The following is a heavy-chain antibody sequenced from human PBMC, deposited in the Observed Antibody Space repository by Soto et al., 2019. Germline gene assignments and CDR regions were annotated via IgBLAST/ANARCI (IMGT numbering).Heavy chain of an antibody. V-gene: IGHV3-13*05. Sequence: EVQLVESGGGLVQPGGSLRLSCAASGFTFSSYDMHWVRQATGKGLEWVSAIGAAGDPYYPGSVKGRFTISRENAKNSLYLQMNSLRAEDTAVYYCARDILSSSSRKNAFDIWGQGTMVTVSS. D-gene: IGHD6-6*01. CDR1: GFTFSSYD. CDR2: IGAAGDP. CDR3: ARDILSSSSRKNAFDI. J-gene: IGHJ3*02.